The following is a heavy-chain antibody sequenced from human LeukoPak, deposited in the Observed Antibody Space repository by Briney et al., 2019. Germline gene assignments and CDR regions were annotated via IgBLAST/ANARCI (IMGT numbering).Heavy chain of an antibody. D-gene: IGHD1-26*01. J-gene: IGHJ4*02. V-gene: IGHV4-61*02. CDR2: IYTSGST. CDR1: GGSISSGSYY. CDR3: ARGLGGSERFDY. Sequence: KPSETLSLTCTVSGGSISSGSYYWSWIRQPAGKGLEWIGRIYTSGSTNYNPSLKSRVTISVDTSKNQFSLKLSSVTAADTAVYYCARGLGGSERFDYWGQGTLVTVSS.